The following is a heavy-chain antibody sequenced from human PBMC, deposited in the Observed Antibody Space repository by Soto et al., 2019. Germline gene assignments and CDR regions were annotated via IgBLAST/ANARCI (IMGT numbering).Heavy chain of an antibody. Sequence: EVQLVESGGGLVQPGRSLRLSCAASGFTFDDYAMHWVRQAPGKGLEWVSGISWNSGSIGYADSVKGRFTISRDNAKNSLYRQMNSLRAEDTALYYCANGVRDNLDDGMDVWGQGTTVTVSS. J-gene: IGHJ6*02. D-gene: IGHD3-10*01. V-gene: IGHV3-9*01. CDR2: ISWNSGSI. CDR3: ANGVRDNLDDGMDV. CDR1: GFTFDDYA.